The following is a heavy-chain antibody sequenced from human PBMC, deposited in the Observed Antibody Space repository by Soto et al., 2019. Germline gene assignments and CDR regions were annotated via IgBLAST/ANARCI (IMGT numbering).Heavy chain of an antibody. Sequence: SGKVSCKASGGTFSSYAISWGRLAPGQGLEWMGGIIPIFGTANYAQKFQGRVTITADESTSTAYMELSSLRSEDTAVYYCARDIRYCSITSCYPFYPYAMVVRGQGPTGTVSS. V-gene: IGHV1-69*13. D-gene: IGHD2-2*01. CDR2: IIPIFGTA. J-gene: IGHJ6*02. CDR3: ARDIRYCSITSCYPFYPYAMVV. CDR1: GGTFSSYA.